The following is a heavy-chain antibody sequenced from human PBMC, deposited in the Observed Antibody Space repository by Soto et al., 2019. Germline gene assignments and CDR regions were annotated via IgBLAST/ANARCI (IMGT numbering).Heavy chain of an antibody. CDR3: LRENYYYGMDV. CDR2: INNAGTT. Sequence: EVQVVESGGTLVQPGGSLKLSCAASGFDASVNFMTWVRQAPGKGLEWVSSINNAGTTFYADSVKGRFTISRDDSKNTLFLQMNSLRVEETAMYYCLRENYYYGMDVWGQGTAVTVSS. J-gene: IGHJ6*02. CDR1: GFDASVNF. V-gene: IGHV3-66*01.